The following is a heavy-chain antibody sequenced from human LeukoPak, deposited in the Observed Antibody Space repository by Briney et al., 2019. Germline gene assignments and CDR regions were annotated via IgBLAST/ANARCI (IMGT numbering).Heavy chain of an antibody. CDR1: GYSFTSYW. D-gene: IGHD2-21*02. CDR2: IYPGDSDT. J-gene: IGHJ5*02. V-gene: IGHV5-51*01. Sequence: GESLKISCKGSGYSFTSYWIGWVRQMPGKGLECMGIIYPGDSDTRYSPSFQGQVTISADKSISTAYLQWSSLKASDSAMYYCARLPYCGGDCYPNWFDPWGQGTLDTVSS. CDR3: ARLPYCGGDCYPNWFDP.